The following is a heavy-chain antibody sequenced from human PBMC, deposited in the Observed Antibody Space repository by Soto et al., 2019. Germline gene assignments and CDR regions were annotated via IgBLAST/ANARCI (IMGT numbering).Heavy chain of an antibody. CDR3: ARSYYDFWSGYGLPGLHYYYYGMDV. J-gene: IGHJ6*02. CDR1: GFTFSTSS. Sequence: PGGSLRLSCAASGFTFSTSSMNWVRQSPGKGLEWVSSISGTSDYIDYADAVRGRFTISRDNSKNTLYLQMNSLRAEDTAVYYCARSYYDFWSGYGLPGLHYYYYGMDVWGQGTTVTVSS. CDR2: ISGTSDYI. V-gene: IGHV3-21*01. D-gene: IGHD3-3*01.